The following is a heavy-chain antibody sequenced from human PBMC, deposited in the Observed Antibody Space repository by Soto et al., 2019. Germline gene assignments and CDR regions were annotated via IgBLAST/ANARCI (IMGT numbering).Heavy chain of an antibody. CDR2: IYYSGST. D-gene: IGHD2-21*02. J-gene: IGHJ4*02. V-gene: IGHV4-39*01. CDR3: AGFVVTASRNSDFDY. Sequence: TLSLTCTVSGISVSTSDYYWGWVRQPPGKGLDWIGNIYYSGSTFYNPSLRSRVTISVDTSKNQFSLKLNSVTAADTAVYFCAGFVVTASRNSDFDYWGQGTLVTVSS. CDR1: GISVSTSDYY.